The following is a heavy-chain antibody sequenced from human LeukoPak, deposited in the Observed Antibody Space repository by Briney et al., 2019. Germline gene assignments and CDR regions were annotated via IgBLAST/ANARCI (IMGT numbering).Heavy chain of an antibody. CDR3: ARGGGSSTFRSFDI. CDR1: GGSISSYY. V-gene: IGHV4-4*07. J-gene: IGHJ3*02. Sequence: SETLSLTSTVSGGSISSYYWSWIRQPAGRGLDWIGRIYTSGSTNYNPSLKSRVTVSVDTSKNQFSLKLSSVAAADTAVYYCARGGGSSTFRSFDIWGQGTMVTVSS. CDR2: IYTSGST. D-gene: IGHD6-13*01.